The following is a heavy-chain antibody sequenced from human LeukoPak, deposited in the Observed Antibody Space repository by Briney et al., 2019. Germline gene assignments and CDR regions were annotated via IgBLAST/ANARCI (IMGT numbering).Heavy chain of an antibody. V-gene: IGHV4-30-4*07. D-gene: IGHD6-19*01. CDR2: IYYTGST. CDR1: GGSISRSGYS. Sequence: PSETLSLTCAVSGGSISRSGYSWSWIRQPPGKGLDWIAYIYYTGSTYYNPSLKSRVTISVDTSKNQFSLKLSSVTAADTAVYYCARVWSIAVAGTRWFDPWGQGTLVTVSS. J-gene: IGHJ5*02. CDR3: ARVWSIAVAGTRWFDP.